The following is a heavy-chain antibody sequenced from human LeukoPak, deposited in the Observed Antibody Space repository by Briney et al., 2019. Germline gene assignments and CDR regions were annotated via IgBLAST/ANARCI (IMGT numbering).Heavy chain of an antibody. CDR1: GFSFSRYW. Sequence: GGSLRLSCAASGFSFSRYWMTWVRQAPGKGLEWVANIKEDESDDHYVASVRGRFTISRDNAKRSLYLQMNNLRAEDTGVYYCARVADYDFLSGYYSPFDHWGQGVLVIVSS. V-gene: IGHV3-7*01. CDR3: ARVADYDFLSGYYSPFDH. D-gene: IGHD3-3*01. J-gene: IGHJ4*02. CDR2: IKEDESDD.